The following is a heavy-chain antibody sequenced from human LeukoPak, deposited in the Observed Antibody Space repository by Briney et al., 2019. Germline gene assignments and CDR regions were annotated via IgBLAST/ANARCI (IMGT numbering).Heavy chain of an antibody. J-gene: IGHJ4*02. D-gene: IGHD3-10*01. V-gene: IGHV3-23*01. Sequence: GGSLRLSCAASGFTFSSYAMSWVRQAPGKGLEWVSAISGSGGSTYYADSVKGRFTISRDNSKNTLYLQMNSLRAEDTAVYYCAIHFYGSGSYYNVPLDYWGQGTLVTVSS. CDR1: GFTFSSYA. CDR3: AIHFYGSGSYYNVPLDY. CDR2: ISGSGGST.